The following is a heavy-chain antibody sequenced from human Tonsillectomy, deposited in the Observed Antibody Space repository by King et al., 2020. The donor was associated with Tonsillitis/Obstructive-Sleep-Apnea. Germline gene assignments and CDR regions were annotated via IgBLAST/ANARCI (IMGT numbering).Heavy chain of an antibody. D-gene: IGHD3-16*01. CDR3: ARVTDESGNYYYYYYMDV. V-gene: IGHV4-34*01. J-gene: IGHJ6*03. CDR1: GGSFSNHY. CDR2: INHSGDT. Sequence: VKLQQWGAGLLKPSETLSLTCAVYGGSFSNHYWSWIRQPPGKGLEWIGEINHSGDTNFNPSLKSRVTISVDTSKKQFSLKLSSVTAADTAVYYCARVTDESGNYYYYYYMDVWGKGATVTVSS.